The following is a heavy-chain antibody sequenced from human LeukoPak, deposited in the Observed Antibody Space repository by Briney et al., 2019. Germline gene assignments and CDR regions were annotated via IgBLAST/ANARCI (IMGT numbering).Heavy chain of an antibody. D-gene: IGHD2-2*02. V-gene: IGHV4-59*01. CDR3: ARLIPLGAFDI. Sequence: PSETLSLTCTVSGGSISTYYWSWIRQPPGKGLEWIGYIYYSGSTNYNPSLKSRVTISLDTSKNQFSLKLSSVTAADTAVYYCARLIPLGAFDIWGQGTMVTVSS. J-gene: IGHJ3*02. CDR2: IYYSGST. CDR1: GGSISTYY.